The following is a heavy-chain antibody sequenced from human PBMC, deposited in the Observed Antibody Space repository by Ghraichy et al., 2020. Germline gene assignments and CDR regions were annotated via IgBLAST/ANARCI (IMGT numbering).Heavy chain of an antibody. V-gene: IGHV4-39*07. Sequence: SETLSLTCTVSGGSISSSSYYWGWIRQPPGKGLEWIGSIYYSGSTYYNPSLKSRVTISVDTSKNQFSLKPSSVTAADTAVYYCARAAVATIPFDYWGQGTLVTVSS. CDR3: ARAAVATIPFDY. CDR1: GGSISSSSYY. J-gene: IGHJ4*02. CDR2: IYYSGST. D-gene: IGHD5-12*01.